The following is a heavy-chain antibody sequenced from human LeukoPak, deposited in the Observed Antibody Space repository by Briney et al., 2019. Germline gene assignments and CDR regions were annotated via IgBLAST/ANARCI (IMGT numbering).Heavy chain of an antibody. CDR2: ISNSGST. Sequence: SETLSLTCTVSGGSISSYYWSWIWQPPGEGLEWIGYISNSGSTNYNPSLKGRVTISVDTSKNQLSLKLSSVTAADTAVYYCARRAYSSGYYYFDYWGQGTLVTVSS. D-gene: IGHD3-22*01. CDR3: ARRAYSSGYYYFDY. V-gene: IGHV4-59*01. CDR1: GGSISSYY. J-gene: IGHJ4*02.